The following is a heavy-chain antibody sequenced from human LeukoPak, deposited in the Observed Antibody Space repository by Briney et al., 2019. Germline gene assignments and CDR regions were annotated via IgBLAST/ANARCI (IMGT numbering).Heavy chain of an antibody. CDR3: ARADSSAYYSFDQ. V-gene: IGHV4-61*02. Sequence: SETLSLTCTVSGGSISSGSYYWSWIRQPAGKGLEWIGRIYTSGSTNYNPSLKSRVTISVDTSKNQFSLKLNSVTAADTAVYYCARADSSAYYSFDQWGQGTLVTVSS. J-gene: IGHJ4*02. CDR2: IYTSGST. CDR1: GGSISSGSYY. D-gene: IGHD3-22*01.